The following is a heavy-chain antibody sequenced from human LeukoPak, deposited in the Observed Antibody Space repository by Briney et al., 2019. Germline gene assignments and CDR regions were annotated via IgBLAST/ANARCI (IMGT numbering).Heavy chain of an antibody. Sequence: GGSLRLSCAASGFTFSSYAMSWVRQAPGKGLEWVSAVSGSAGSTYYADSVKGRFTISRDNFKNTLYLQMNSLRAEDTAVYYCAKNRGSSWYYIYFDYWGQGTLVTVSS. CDR1: GFTFSSYA. J-gene: IGHJ4*02. CDR2: VSGSAGST. D-gene: IGHD6-13*01. V-gene: IGHV3-23*01. CDR3: AKNRGSSWYYIYFDY.